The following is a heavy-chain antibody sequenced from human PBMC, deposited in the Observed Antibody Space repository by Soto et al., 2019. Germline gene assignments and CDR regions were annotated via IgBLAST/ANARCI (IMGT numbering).Heavy chain of an antibody. CDR1: GYTFGRYA. Sequence: QVHLVQSGAEVKPPGASVRISCAASGYTFGRYAIHWLRQAPGQRLEWMGWINGGDGNTDSPQKFQSRVTITRDTSADTASVELRSLSPEDTAVYYCGTAISATTFDHWGEGILVTVAS. D-gene: IGHD4-17*01. V-gene: IGHV1-3*01. CDR3: GTAISATTFDH. J-gene: IGHJ4*02. CDR2: INGGDGNT.